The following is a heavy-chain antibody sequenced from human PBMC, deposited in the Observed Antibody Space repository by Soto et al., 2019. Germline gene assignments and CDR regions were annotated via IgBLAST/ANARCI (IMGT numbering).Heavy chain of an antibody. CDR1: GYTFTSYG. CDR3: ARVPGYYYDSSGYYYYFDY. CDR2: ISAYNGNT. V-gene: IGHV1-18*04. Sequence: GASVKVSCKASGYTFTSYGISWVRQAPGQGLEWMGWISAYNGNTNYAQKLQGRVTMTTDTSTSTAYMELRSRRSDDTAVYYCARVPGYYYDSSGYYYYFDYWGQGTLVTVSS. J-gene: IGHJ4*02. D-gene: IGHD3-22*01.